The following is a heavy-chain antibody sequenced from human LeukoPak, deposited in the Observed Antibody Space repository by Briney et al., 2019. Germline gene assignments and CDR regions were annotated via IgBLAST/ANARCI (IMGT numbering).Heavy chain of an antibody. CDR3: AEKYGSGSYYFDY. CDR1: EFTFSTYA. J-gene: IGHJ4*02. Sequence: GGSLRLSCAASEFTFSTYAMSWVRQAPGKGLEWVSSISGSGGSAYYADSVKGRFTISRDNSKNTLYLQMNSLRSEDTAVYYCAEKYGSGSYYFDYWGQGTLVTVSS. CDR2: ISGSGGSA. V-gene: IGHV3-23*01. D-gene: IGHD3-10*01.